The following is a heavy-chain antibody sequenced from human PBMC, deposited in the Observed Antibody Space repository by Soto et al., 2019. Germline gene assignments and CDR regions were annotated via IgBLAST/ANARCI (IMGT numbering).Heavy chain of an antibody. CDR1: GFTFSGGA. Sequence: PGGPLRLSCAASGFTFSGGAGHWVRQAPGKGLEWVAVISYDGSNKYYADSVKGRFTISRDNSKNKLYLQMNSLRAEDTAVYYCARDGYSSSWYGADYYYYGMDVWGQGTTVTVSS. D-gene: IGHD6-13*01. CDR3: ARDGYSSSWYGADYYYYGMDV. CDR2: ISYDGSNK. V-gene: IGHV3-30-3*01. J-gene: IGHJ6*02.